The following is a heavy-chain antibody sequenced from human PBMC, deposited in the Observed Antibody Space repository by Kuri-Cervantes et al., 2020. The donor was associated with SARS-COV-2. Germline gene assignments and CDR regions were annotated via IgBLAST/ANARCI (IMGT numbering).Heavy chain of an antibody. J-gene: IGHJ6*03. Sequence: WVRQGSGKGLEWVGYIYYSGSTYYNPSLKSRVTISVDTSKNQFSLKLSSVTAADTAVYYCARGGAEYYYYYMTSGAKGPRSPSP. V-gene: IGHV4-30-4*08. CDR2: IYYSGST. CDR3: ARGGAEYYYYYMTS. D-gene: IGHD3-16*01.